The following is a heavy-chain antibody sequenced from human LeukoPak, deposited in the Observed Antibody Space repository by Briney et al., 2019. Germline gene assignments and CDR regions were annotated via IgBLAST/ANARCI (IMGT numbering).Heavy chain of an antibody. CDR2: MYYSGST. V-gene: IGHV4-39*01. Sequence: PSETLSLTCTVSGGSIGSSSYYWGWIRQPPGKGLEWIGSMYYSGSTYYSPSLKSRVTISGDTSKSQFSLKLGSVTAADPAVYYCARYYYDSSGYYYLDYWGQGTLVTVSS. D-gene: IGHD3-22*01. J-gene: IGHJ4*02. CDR3: ARYYYDSSGYYYLDY. CDR1: GGSIGSSSYY.